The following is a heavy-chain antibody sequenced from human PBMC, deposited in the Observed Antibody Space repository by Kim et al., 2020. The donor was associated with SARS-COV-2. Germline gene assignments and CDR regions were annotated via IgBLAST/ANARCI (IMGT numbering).Heavy chain of an antibody. D-gene: IGHD3-10*01. CDR3: VRDTYYYDSGTWEDWFDP. J-gene: IGHJ5*02. CDR1: GGSISTYY. V-gene: IGHV4-59*01. CDR2: IYYNGNT. Sequence: SETLSLTCTVSGGSISTYYWSWIRQPPGKGLEWIGHIYYNGNTNYNSSLKGRVTISVDTSKNQFSLKLSSVTAADTAMYYCVRDTYYYDSGTWEDWFDPWGQGTLVTVSS.